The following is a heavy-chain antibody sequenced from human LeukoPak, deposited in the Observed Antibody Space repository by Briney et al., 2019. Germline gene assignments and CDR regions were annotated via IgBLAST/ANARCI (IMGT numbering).Heavy chain of an antibody. Sequence: GGSLRLSCAASGFTFSNSAMTWVRQAPGKGLEWVAFIRYDGSNKYYADSVKGRFTISRDNSKNTLNLQMNSLRAEDTAVYYCAKDPTHYRVWDYYETIGLSYWGQGTLVTVSS. D-gene: IGHD3-22*01. J-gene: IGHJ4*02. CDR2: IRYDGSNK. CDR1: GFTFSNSA. V-gene: IGHV3-30*02. CDR3: AKDPTHYRVWDYYETIGLSY.